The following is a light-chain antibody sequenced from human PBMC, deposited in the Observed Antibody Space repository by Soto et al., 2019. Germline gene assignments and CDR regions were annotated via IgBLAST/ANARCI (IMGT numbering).Light chain of an antibody. CDR3: QQYGSATWT. J-gene: IGKJ1*01. CDR1: QSVSSSY. Sequence: EIVLTQSPGTLSLSPGERATLSCRASQSVSSSYLAWYQHKPGQAPRLLIYGASSRATGNPDRFSGSGSGTDFTLTISRLEPEFFAVYYCQQYGSATWTFGQGTKVDIK. CDR2: GAS. V-gene: IGKV3-20*01.